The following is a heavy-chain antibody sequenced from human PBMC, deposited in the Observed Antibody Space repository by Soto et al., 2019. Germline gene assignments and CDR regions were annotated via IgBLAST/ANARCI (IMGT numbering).Heavy chain of an antibody. D-gene: IGHD2-15*01. CDR2: IIPIVTTA. V-gene: IGHV1-69*01. CDR1: GDSFSSYA. CDR3: ARKAGGGNYYIPHF. J-gene: IGHJ4*02. Sequence: QVQVVQSGAEVKKPGSSVKVSCKVSGDSFSSYAISWVRQAPGQGLEWMGGIIPIVTTANYAQKFQDRVTITADEYTSTAYMEVSSLTSEDTAVYYCARKAGGGNYYIPHFWGQGTLVTASS.